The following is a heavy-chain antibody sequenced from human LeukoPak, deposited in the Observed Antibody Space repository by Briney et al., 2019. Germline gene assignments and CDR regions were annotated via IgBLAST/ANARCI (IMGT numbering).Heavy chain of an antibody. D-gene: IGHD3-22*01. CDR3: AREFYYDSSGDAFDI. J-gene: IGHJ3*02. CDR1: GFTSSSYS. Sequence: GGSLRLSCAASGFTSSSYSMNWVCHAPGKGLGWVLSISSSSSYIYYADSLKGRFTISRDNAKNSLYLQMNSLRAEDTAVYYCAREFYYDSSGDAFDIWGQGPMVTVSS. V-gene: IGHV3-21*01. CDR2: ISSSSSYI.